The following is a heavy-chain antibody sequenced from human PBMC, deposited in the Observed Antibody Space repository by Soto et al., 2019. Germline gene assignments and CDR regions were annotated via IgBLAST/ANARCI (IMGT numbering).Heavy chain of an antibody. CDR1: GFTFSSYA. V-gene: IGHV3-23*01. J-gene: IGHJ3*02. CDR2: ISGSGGST. Sequence: VQLLESGGGLVQPGGSLRLSCAASGFTFSSYAMSWVRQAPGKGLGWVSAISGSGGSTYFADSVKGRFTISRDNSKNTHYLQMNSLRAEDRAIYYCAKQKTTVTRYDAFDIWGQGTMVTVSS. CDR3: AKQKTTVTRYDAFDI. D-gene: IGHD4-17*01.